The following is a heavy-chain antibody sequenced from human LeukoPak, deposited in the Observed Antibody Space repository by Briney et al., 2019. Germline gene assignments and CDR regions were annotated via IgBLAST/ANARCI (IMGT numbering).Heavy chain of an antibody. CDR3: AKRIGGVNSFDH. Sequence: PGGSLRLSCAASGLTSSVYYMSWVRQAPGKGLEWISYISTSTYTNYADSVKGRFTISRDNAKNSMYLQMNSLRAEDTAVYYCAKRIGGVNSFDHWGQGTLVTVSS. CDR1: GLTSSVYY. CDR2: ISTSTYT. D-gene: IGHD3-16*01. V-gene: IGHV3-11*03. J-gene: IGHJ4*02.